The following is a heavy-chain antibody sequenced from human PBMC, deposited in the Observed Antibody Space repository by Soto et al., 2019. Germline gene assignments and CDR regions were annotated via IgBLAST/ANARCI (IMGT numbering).Heavy chain of an antibody. CDR1: GYTFTSDY. CDR3: AREGAGSRDRGVIKAYYGMDV. D-gene: IGHD3-10*01. J-gene: IGHJ6*02. V-gene: IGHV1-46*01. Sequence: QVQLVQSGAEVKKPGASVKVSCKASGYTFTSDYMHWVRQAPGQGLEWMGIINPSGGSTSYAQKFDGRATMTRHTSTTAVYMELSSRGSEDTAGYYGAREGAGSRDRGVIKAYYGMDVWGQGTTVTVSS. CDR2: INPSGGST.